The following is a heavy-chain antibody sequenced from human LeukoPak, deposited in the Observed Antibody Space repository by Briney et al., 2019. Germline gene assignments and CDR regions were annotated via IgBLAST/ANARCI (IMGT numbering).Heavy chain of an antibody. CDR2: INHSGST. V-gene: IGHV4-34*01. J-gene: IGHJ4*02. D-gene: IGHD5-12*01. CDR1: GGSFSGYY. Sequence: PSETLSLTCAVYGGSFSGYYWSWIRQPPGKGLEWIGEINHSGSTNYNPFLKSRVTISVDTSKNQFSLKLSSVTAADTAVYYCARGHSGYDREDDYWGQGTLVTVSS. CDR3: ARGHSGYDREDDY.